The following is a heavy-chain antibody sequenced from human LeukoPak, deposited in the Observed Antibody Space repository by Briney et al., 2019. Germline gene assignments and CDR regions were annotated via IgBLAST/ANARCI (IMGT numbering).Heavy chain of an antibody. J-gene: IGHJ4*02. V-gene: IGHV1-46*01. CDR2: INPSGGST. CDR3: ARDGYSYGIDY. D-gene: IGHD5-18*01. Sequence: ASVKVSCKASGYTFTSYYMHWVQQAPGRGLEWMGIINPSGGSTRYAQKFQGRVTMTRDTSTSTVYMELSSLRSEDTAVYYCARDGYSYGIDYWGQGTLVTVSS. CDR1: GYTFTSYY.